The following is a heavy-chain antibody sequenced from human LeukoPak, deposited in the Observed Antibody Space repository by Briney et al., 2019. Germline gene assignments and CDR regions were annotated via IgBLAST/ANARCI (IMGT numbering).Heavy chain of an antibody. CDR3: ARDRAAAASINWFDP. CDR1: GYSISNGYY. J-gene: IGHJ5*02. D-gene: IGHD6-13*01. CDR2: IYHRGST. V-gene: IGHV4-38-2*02. Sequence: SETLSLTCTVSGYSISNGYYWGWIRQPPGKGLEWVGSIYHRGSTNYNPSLKSRVTISVDTSKNQFSLKLSSVTAADTAVYYCARDRAAAASINWFDPWGQGTLVTVSS.